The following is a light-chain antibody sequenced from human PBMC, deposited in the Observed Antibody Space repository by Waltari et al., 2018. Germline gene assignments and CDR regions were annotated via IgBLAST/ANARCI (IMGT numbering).Light chain of an antibody. CDR3: CTFAGYGIYV. CDR1: RSEVDILHL. Sequence: QSALTQPASVSGSPGQSITISCTAPRSEVDILHLVSWYQRHPGGNLKLLIYGITKRTSGVSNRFSGSKSGNTVSLTISGLQAEDEADYFCCTFAGYGIYVFGTGTQVSVL. V-gene: IGLV2-23*02. CDR2: GIT. J-gene: IGLJ1*01.